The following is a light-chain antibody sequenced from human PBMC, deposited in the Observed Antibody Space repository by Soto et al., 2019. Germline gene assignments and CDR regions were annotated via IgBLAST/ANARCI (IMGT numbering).Light chain of an antibody. CDR2: EVT. Sequence: QSALTQPASLSGSPGQSITISCTGTSSDIGGSKYVSWYQQHPGKAPKLIIYEVTYRPSGGSDRFSGSKSGNTASLTVSGLQAEDEADYYCSSYSSSSTLYVFGAGTKRTVL. CDR1: SSDIGGSKY. J-gene: IGLJ1*01. CDR3: SSYSSSSTLYV. V-gene: IGLV2-14*01.